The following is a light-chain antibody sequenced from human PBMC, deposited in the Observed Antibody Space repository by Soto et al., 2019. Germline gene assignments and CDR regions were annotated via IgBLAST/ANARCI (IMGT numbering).Light chain of an antibody. CDR1: HSVSSTY. J-gene: IGKJ1*01. CDR2: GXS. CDR3: QQYNNWPQS. V-gene: IGKV3-15*01. Sequence: EIVLTQSPGTLSLSPGERATLSCRASHSVSSTYLAWYQQKPGQANRLLIYGXSTRATRIPARFSGSGSGTEFTLTRSSLQSEDFAVYDCQQYNNWPQSFGQGTKVDIK.